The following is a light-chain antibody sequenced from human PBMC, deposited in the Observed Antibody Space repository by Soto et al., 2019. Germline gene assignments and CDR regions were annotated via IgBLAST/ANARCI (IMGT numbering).Light chain of an antibody. J-gene: IGLJ1*01. Sequence: QSVLTQPPSVSGAPGQRVTISCIGSSSNIGASYDVQWYQQLPGTAPKLLIYGNTNRPSGVPDRFSGSKSGTSASLAITGLQAEDEADYYRQSYDSSLSGYVFGTGTKLTVL. CDR2: GNT. V-gene: IGLV1-40*01. CDR1: SSNIGASYD. CDR3: QSYDSSLSGYV.